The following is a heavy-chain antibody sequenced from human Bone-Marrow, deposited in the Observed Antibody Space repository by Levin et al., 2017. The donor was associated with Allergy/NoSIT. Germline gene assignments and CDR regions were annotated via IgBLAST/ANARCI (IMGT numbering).Heavy chain of an antibody. J-gene: IGHJ3*02. V-gene: IGHV1-2*02. CDR1: GYTFTGYY. CDR2: INPNSGGT. CDR3: ARWYSSSWYGEPDAFDS. Sequence: GESLKISCKASGYTFTGYYMHWVRQAPGQGLEWMGWINPNSGGTNYAQKFQGRVTMTRDTSISTAYMELSRLRSDDTAVYYCARWYSSSWYGEPDAFDSWGQGTMVTVSS. D-gene: IGHD6-13*01.